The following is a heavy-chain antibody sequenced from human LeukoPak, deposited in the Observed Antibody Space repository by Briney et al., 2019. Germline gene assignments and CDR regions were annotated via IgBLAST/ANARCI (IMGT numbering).Heavy chain of an antibody. CDR3: ARVGADSSGYYSNDAFDI. Sequence: SETLSLTCTVSGGSISSGDYYWSWIRQPPGKGLEWIGYIYYSGSTYYNPSLKSRVTISVDTSKNQFSLKLSSVTAADTAVYYCARVGADSSGYYSNDAFDIWGQGTMVTVSS. D-gene: IGHD3-22*01. J-gene: IGHJ3*02. CDR1: GGSISSGDYY. CDR2: IYYSGST. V-gene: IGHV4-30-4*02.